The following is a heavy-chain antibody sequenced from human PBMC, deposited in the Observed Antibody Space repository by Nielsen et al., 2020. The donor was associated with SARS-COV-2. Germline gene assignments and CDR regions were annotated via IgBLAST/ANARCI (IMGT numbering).Heavy chain of an antibody. J-gene: IGHJ4*02. D-gene: IGHD2-2*02. V-gene: IGHV3-21*01. CDR3: ARVGEDPYQLLYPVYFDY. CDR2: ISSSSSYI. CDR1: GFTFSSYS. Sequence: GESLKISCAASGFTFSSYSMNWVRQAPGKGLEWVSSISSSSSYIYYADSVKGRFTISRDNAKNSLYLQMNSLRAEDTAVYYCARVGEDPYQLLYPVYFDYWGQGTLVTVSS.